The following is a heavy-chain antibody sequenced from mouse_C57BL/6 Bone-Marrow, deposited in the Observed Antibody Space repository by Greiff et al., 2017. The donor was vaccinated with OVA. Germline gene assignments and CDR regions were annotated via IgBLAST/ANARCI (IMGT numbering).Heavy chain of an antibody. CDR3: ARGDGNYDWLAY. CDR1: GYTFTSYW. CDR2: IDPSDSYT. J-gene: IGHJ3*01. V-gene: IGHV1-69*01. Sequence: QVQLQQPGAELVMPGASVKLSCKASGYTFTSYWMHWVKQRPGQGLEWIGEIDPSDSYTHYNQKFKGKSTLTVDKSSSTAYMQLSSLTSEDSAVDYCARGDGNYDWLAYWGQGTLVTVSA. D-gene: IGHD2-1*01.